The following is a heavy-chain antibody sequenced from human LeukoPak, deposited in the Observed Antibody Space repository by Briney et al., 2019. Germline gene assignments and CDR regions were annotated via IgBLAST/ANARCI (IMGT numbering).Heavy chain of an antibody. J-gene: IGHJ4*02. V-gene: IGHV3-30-3*01. CDR3: ARVVPGKYYYDSSGYYYFDY. CDR1: GFTFSSYA. CDR2: ISYDGSNK. Sequence: GGSLRLSCAASGFTFSSYAIHWVRQAPGKGLEWVAVISYDGSNKYYADSVKGRFTISRDNSKNTLYLQMNSLRAEDTAVYYCARVVPGKYYYDSSGYYYFDYWGQGTLVTVSS. D-gene: IGHD3-22*01.